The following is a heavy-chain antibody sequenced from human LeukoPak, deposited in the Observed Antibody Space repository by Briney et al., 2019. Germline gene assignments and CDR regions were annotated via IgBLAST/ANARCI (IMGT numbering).Heavy chain of an antibody. J-gene: IGHJ4*02. CDR2: ITTDETT. CDR3: AKDWFATTDY. CDR1: GFPFSVSW. Sequence: GGSLRLSCAASGFPFSVSWMHWFRHVPGKGLMWVSRITTDETTTYADSVRGRFSISRDNAKNTVYLQMDSLRVEDTAVYYCAKDWFATTDYWGQGILVTVSS. V-gene: IGHV3-74*01. D-gene: IGHD1/OR15-1a*01.